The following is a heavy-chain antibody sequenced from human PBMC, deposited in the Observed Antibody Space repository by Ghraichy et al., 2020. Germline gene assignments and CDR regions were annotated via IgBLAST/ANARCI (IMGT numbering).Heavy chain of an antibody. D-gene: IGHD2-15*01. Sequence: GGSLRLSCAASGFTFSSYSMNWVRQAPGKGLEWVSSISSSSSYIYYADSVKGRFTISRDNAKNSLYLQMNSLRAEDTAVYYCARDSFPRYYYGMDVWGQGTTVIVSS. CDR2: ISSSSSYI. CDR3: ARDSFPRYYYGMDV. J-gene: IGHJ6*02. CDR1: GFTFSSYS. V-gene: IGHV3-21*01.